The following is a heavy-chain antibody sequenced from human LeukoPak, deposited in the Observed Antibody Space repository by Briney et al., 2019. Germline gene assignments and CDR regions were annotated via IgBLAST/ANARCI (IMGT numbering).Heavy chain of an antibody. D-gene: IGHD3-16*01. CDR3: ARFGVDYDMDV. J-gene: IGHJ6*02. V-gene: IGHV4-59*11. Sequence: PSETLSLTCTVSGGSISGHYWTWIRQPPGKGLEWVGQIHYSGRPDYNPSLKSRVTISVDTSKNQLSLKVTSVTGADTAVYYCARFGVDYDMDVWGQGTTVTVSS. CDR1: GGSISGHY. CDR2: IHYSGRP.